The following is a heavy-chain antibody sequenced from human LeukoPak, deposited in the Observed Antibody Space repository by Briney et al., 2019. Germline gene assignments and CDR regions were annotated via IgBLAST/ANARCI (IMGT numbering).Heavy chain of an antibody. V-gene: IGHV4-34*01. D-gene: IGHD4-17*01. J-gene: IGHJ4*02. Sequence: PSETLSLTCAVYGGSFRGYYWSWIRQPPGKGLEWIGEINHSGSTNYNPSLKSRVTISVDTSKNKFSLKLSSVTAADTAVYYCAVGDYGDYVDYWGQGTLVTVSS. CDR3: AVGDYGDYVDY. CDR1: GGSFRGYY. CDR2: INHSGST.